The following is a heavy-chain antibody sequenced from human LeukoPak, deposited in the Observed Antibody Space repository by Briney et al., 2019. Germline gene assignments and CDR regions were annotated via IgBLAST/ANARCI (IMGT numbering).Heavy chain of an antibody. CDR3: ARLFIGSSWGGFDY. Sequence: SETLSLTCIVSGGSISSNDYYWGWVRQPPGKGLEWIGSIYYSGSTYYNPSLKSRVTISVDTSKNQFSLRLSSVTAADTAVYYCARLFIGSSWGGFDYWGQGTLVTVSS. J-gene: IGHJ4*02. D-gene: IGHD6-13*01. CDR1: GGSISSNDYY. V-gene: IGHV4-39*01. CDR2: IYYSGST.